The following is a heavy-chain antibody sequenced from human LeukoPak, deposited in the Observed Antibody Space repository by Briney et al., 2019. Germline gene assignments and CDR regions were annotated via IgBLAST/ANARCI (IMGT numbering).Heavy chain of an antibody. J-gene: IGHJ6*02. CDR3: AKADSSGWHNYYYYGMDV. CDR2: ISYDGSNK. D-gene: IGHD6-19*01. Sequence: PGGSLRLSCAASGFTFSSYGMHWVRQAPGKGLEWVAVISYDGSNKYYADSVKGRFTISRDNSKNTLYLQMNSLRAEDTAVYYCAKADSSGWHNYYYYGMDVWGQGTTVTVSS. V-gene: IGHV3-30*18. CDR1: GFTFSSYG.